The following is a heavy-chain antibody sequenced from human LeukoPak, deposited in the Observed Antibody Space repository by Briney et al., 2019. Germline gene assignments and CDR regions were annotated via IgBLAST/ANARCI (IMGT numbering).Heavy chain of an antibody. J-gene: IGHJ4*02. CDR3: ARGRSLVGATGYYFDY. CDR2: IYTSGST. Sequence: SSETLSLTCTVSGGSISSYYWSWIRQPAGKGLEWIGRIYTSGSTNYNPSLKSRVTMSVDTSKDQFSLKLSSVTAADTAVYYCARGRSLVGATGYYFDYWGQGTLVTVSS. CDR1: GGSISSYY. D-gene: IGHD1-26*01. V-gene: IGHV4-4*07.